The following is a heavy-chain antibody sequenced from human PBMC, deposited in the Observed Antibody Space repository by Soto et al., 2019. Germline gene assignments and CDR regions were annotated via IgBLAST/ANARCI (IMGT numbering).Heavy chain of an antibody. J-gene: IGHJ4*02. CDR3: VGGQYYFDY. Sequence: QVQLVESGGGVVQPGRSLRLSCAASGFPFTTYGMHWVREGPGKGLEWVAVISYDGSNKYYADSVKGRFTIARDNSKNTLDLRMNSLRPEATALYYCVGGQYYFDYRGQGTLVTVSS. D-gene: IGHD3-10*01. CDR2: ISYDGSNK. CDR1: GFPFTTYG. V-gene: IGHV3-30*03.